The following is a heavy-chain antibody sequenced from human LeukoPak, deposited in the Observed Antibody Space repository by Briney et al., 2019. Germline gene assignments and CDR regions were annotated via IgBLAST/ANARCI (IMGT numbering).Heavy chain of an antibody. CDR2: IYYSGST. D-gene: IGHD3-22*01. V-gene: IGHV4-31*03. CDR1: GGPISSGGYY. J-gene: IGHJ3*02. CDR3: ARGPYYYDSSGYYYVLADI. Sequence: SETLSLTCTVSGGPISSGGYYWSWIRQHPGKGLEWIGYIYYSGSTYYNPSLKSRVTISVDTSKNQFSLKLSSVAAADTAVYYCARGPYYYDSSGYYYVLADIWGQGTMVTVSS.